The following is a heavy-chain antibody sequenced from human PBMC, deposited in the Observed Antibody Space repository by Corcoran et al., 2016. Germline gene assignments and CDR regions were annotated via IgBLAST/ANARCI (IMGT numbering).Heavy chain of an antibody. Sequence: QLQLQESGPGLVKPSETLSLTCTVSGGSISSSNYFWGWIRQPPGKGLEWIGTIYYSGSTYDNPSLKSRVTISVDTSKNQFSLKLSSVTAADTAVYYCARHSRTPRDAFDIWGQGTMVTVSS. CDR3: ARHSRTPRDAFDI. V-gene: IGHV4-39*01. CDR1: GGSISSSNYF. J-gene: IGHJ3*02. CDR2: IYYSGST.